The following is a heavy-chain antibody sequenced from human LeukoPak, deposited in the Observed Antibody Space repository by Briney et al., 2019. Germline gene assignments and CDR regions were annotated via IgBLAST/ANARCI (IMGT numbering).Heavy chain of an antibody. J-gene: IGHJ3*02. D-gene: IGHD2-15*01. V-gene: IGHV1-46*01. CDR3: ARSVEEDPLDDAFDI. CDR2: INPSGGST. Sequence: ASVKVSCKASGYTFTSYYMHWVRQAPGQGLEWMGIINPSGGSTSYAQKFQGRVTMTRDTSTSTVYMELSSLRSEDTAVYYCARSVEEDPLDDAFDIWGQGTMVTVSS. CDR1: GYTFTSYY.